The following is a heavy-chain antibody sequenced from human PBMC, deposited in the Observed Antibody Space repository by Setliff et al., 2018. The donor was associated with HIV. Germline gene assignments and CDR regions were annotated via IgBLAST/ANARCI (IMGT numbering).Heavy chain of an antibody. V-gene: IGHV3-23*01. CDR2: ISGSGSRT. CDR1: GFTFSSYS. Sequence: PGGSLRLSCAASGFTFSSYSMNWVRQAPGKGLEWVSAISGSGSRTYYADSVKGRFTISRDNSKNTLYLQMNSLRAEDTALYYCAKGGGSCCFDNWGQGTLVTVSS. CDR3: AKGGGSCCFDN. D-gene: IGHD2-15*01. J-gene: IGHJ4*02.